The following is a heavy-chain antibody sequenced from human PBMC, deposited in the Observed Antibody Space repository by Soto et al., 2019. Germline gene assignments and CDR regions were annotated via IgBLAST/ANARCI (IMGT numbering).Heavy chain of an antibody. CDR3: IHSRCGGDCLRSYSSHYYYGLDV. D-gene: IGHD2-21*02. CDR2: IYWDDDK. Sequence: QITLKESGPTLVKPTQTLTLTCSVSGFSLNTGGLGVGWLRQPPGKALEWLALIYWDDDKRYSPSLRNRLSISKDTSNNLVVFTMTNMDPVDTATYYCIHSRCGGDCLRSYSSHYYYGLDVWGQGTTVTVSS. CDR1: GFSLNTGGLG. V-gene: IGHV2-5*02. J-gene: IGHJ6*02.